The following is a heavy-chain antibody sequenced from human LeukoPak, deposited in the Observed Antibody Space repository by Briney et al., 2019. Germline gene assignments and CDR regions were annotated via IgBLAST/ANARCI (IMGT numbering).Heavy chain of an antibody. CDR2: ISSSGSTI. CDR3: AELGITMIGGV. CDR1: GGSFSGYY. D-gene: IGHD3-10*02. J-gene: IGHJ6*04. V-gene: IGHV3-69-1*02. Sequence: PSETLSLTCAVYGGSFSGYYWSWVRQAPGKGLEWVSAISSSGSTIYYADSVKGRFTISRDNAKNSLYLQMSSLRAEDTAVYYCAELGITMIGGVWGKGTTVTISS.